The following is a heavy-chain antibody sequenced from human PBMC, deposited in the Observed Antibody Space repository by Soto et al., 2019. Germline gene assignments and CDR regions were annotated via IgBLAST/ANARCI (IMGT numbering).Heavy chain of an antibody. CDR3: VKGQSSTWSQTGGMDV. V-gene: IGHV3-23*01. Sequence: EVQLLESGGGLVQPGGSLRLSCAASGFTFSTYAMTWVRQAPGKGLEWVSGIDDSGVGTYYADSVKGRLTISRDNSKNRLYRQRGSLRAEDTAVYYCVKGQSSTWSQTGGMDVWGQGTTVTVSS. CDR2: IDDSGVGT. CDR1: GFTFSTYA. D-gene: IGHD1-26*01. J-gene: IGHJ6*02.